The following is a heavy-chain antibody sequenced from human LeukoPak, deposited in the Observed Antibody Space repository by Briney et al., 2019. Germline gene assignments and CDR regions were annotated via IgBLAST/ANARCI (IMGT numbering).Heavy chain of an antibody. CDR2: VDYSGTT. V-gene: IGHV4-39*01. CDR3: ARLVGTTAAVYFNTYFDY. Sequence: SETLSLTCTVSGGSIGSNSYYWGWIRQPPGKGLEWIGNVDYSGTTTYNPSLKSRVTISVDTSKNQFSLELKSVTAADTAVFYCARLVGTTAAVYFNTYFDYWGQGALITVSS. CDR1: GGSIGSNSYY. D-gene: IGHD1-26*01. J-gene: IGHJ4*02.